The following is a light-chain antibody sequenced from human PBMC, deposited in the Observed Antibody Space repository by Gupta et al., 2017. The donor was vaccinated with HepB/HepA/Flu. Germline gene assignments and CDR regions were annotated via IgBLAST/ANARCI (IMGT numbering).Light chain of an antibody. CDR3: QQYYSTPVT. CDR2: WAS. J-gene: IGKJ2*01. Sequence: VIPQSQDALAVSMGERATINCKPSQSVLYSSNNKNYLAWYQQKPGQPPKLLIYWASTRESGVPDRFSGSGSGTDFTPTISSLQAEDVAVYYYQQYYSTPVTFGQGTKLEIK. CDR1: QSVLYSSNNKNY. V-gene: IGKV4-1*01.